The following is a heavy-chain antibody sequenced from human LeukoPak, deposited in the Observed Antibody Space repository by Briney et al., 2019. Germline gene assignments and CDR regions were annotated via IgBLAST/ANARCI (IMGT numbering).Heavy chain of an antibody. J-gene: IGHJ3*02. D-gene: IGHD6-13*01. Sequence: GGSLRLSCVASGFTFSSNGMHWVRQAPGKGLEWVTFIQYDGSKKYYADSVKGRFTISRDNSKNTLYLEMNSLRAEDTAMYYCARVAAAAYYDAFDIWGQGTMVTVSS. CDR2: IQYDGSKK. CDR1: GFTFSSNG. CDR3: ARVAAAAYYDAFDI. V-gene: IGHV3-30*02.